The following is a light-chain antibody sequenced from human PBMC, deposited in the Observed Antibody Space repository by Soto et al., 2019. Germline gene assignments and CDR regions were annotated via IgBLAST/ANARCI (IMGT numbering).Light chain of an antibody. J-gene: IGKJ4*01. V-gene: IGKV3-20*01. CDR3: QQYGSSPG. CDR1: QSVSSSY. CDR2: GAS. Sequence: EIVLTQSPGTPSLSPGVRATLSCRTSQSVSSSYLAWYQQRPGQAPRLLIYGASSRATGIPDRFSGSGSGTDFTLTISRLEPEDFAVYYCQQYGSSPGFGGGTKVEIK.